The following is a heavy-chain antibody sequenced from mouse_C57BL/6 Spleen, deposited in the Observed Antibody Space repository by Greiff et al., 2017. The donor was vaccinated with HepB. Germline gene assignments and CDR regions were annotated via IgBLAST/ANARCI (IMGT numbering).Heavy chain of an antibody. CDR3: ARCGDSAGAMDY. CDR2: IYPGDGDT. V-gene: IGHV1-80*01. Sequence: QVQLKESGAELVKPGASVKISCKASGYAFSSYWMNWVKQRPGKGLEWIGQIYPGDGDTNYNGKFKGKATLTADKSSSTAYMQLSSLTSEDSAVYFCARCGDSAGAMDYWGQGTSVTVSS. CDR1: GYAFSSYW. J-gene: IGHJ4*01. D-gene: IGHD3-2*01.